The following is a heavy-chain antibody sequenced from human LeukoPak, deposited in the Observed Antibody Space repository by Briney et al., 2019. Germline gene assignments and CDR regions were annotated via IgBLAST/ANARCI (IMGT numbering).Heavy chain of an antibody. CDR2: ISSNGGST. J-gene: IGHJ4*02. CDR1: GFTFGSHA. Sequence: GGSLRLSCSASGFTFGSHAMHWVRQAPGKGLEYVSAISSNGGSTFYADSVKGRFTISRDNSKNTMYLQMSSLRAEDTAVYYCVKTIVGATFDNWGQGTLVTVSS. D-gene: IGHD1-26*01. V-gene: IGHV3-64D*09. CDR3: VKTIVGATFDN.